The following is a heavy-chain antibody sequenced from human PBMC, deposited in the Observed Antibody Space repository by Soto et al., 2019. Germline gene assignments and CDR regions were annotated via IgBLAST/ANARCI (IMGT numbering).Heavy chain of an antibody. CDR2: ISGSGST. CDR1: GFIFTNYA. J-gene: IGHJ4*02. V-gene: IGHV3-23*01. Sequence: GGSLRLSCAVSGFIFTNYAMSWVRQAPGKGLEWVSTISGSGSTYYADSVKGRFTISRDISKNTLYLQMNSLRADDTAVYYCAKATLGYCSGGTCYVLDSWGQGTLVTVSS. CDR3: AKATLGYCSGGTCYVLDS. D-gene: IGHD2-15*01.